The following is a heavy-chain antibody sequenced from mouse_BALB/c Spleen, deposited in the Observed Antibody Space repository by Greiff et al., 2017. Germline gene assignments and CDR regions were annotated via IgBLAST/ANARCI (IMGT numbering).Heavy chain of an antibody. V-gene: IGHV14-3*02. D-gene: IGHD1-1*01. Sequence: VQLQQSGAELVKPGASVKLSCTASGFNIKDTYMHWVKQKPEQGLEWIGRIDPANGNTKYDPKFQGKATITADTSSNTAYLQLSSLTSEDTAVYYCARVATVVAGDYWGQGTTLTVSS. CDR1: GFNIKDTY. CDR2: IDPANGNT. J-gene: IGHJ2*01. CDR3: ARVATVVAGDY.